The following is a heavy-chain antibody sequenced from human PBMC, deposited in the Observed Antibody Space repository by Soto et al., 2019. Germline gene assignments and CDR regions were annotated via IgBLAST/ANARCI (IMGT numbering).Heavy chain of an antibody. Sequence: QVELEASGPGRLTPSQTLSLNRLVSGGSITSRGYYWSWFRQHTAKCLEWIGSIYYSGSTYYNPPLKSRVTISVETSKNQFSLKLSSVTAADTAVYYCARCSGGSCYLFDYWGQGTPVTVSS. V-gene: IGHV4-31*03. CDR1: GGSITSRGYY. CDR2: IYYSGST. D-gene: IGHD2-15*01. CDR3: ARCSGGSCYLFDY. J-gene: IGHJ4*02.